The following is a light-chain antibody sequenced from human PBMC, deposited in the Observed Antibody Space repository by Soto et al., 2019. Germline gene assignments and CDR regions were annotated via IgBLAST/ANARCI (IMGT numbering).Light chain of an antibody. CDR2: GTS. V-gene: IGKV3-20*01. CDR1: QTVTSNY. Sequence: EIVLTQSPGTLSLSPGERATLSCRASQTVTSNYLAWYQRKPGQPPRLLIYGTSSRATDIPGRFSGSGSGTDFTLTITRLEPEDFAVYFCHQYAGSPSTFGQGTKVDIK. J-gene: IGKJ1*01. CDR3: HQYAGSPST.